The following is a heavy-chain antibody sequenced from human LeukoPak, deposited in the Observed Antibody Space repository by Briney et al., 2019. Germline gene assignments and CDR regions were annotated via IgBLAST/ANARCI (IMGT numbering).Heavy chain of an antibody. V-gene: IGHV1-2*02. CDR1: GYIFTGFY. J-gene: IGHJ4*02. CDR3: AREFSRTWPFDY. CDR2: INPNTGGT. Sequence: VASVTVSCTASGYIFTGFYMHWVRQAPGQGPEWMGWINPNTGGTTYARKFQGRVTMTRDTSITTAYMELSRLTSDDTAVYYCAREFSRTWPFDYWGQGTLVTVSS. D-gene: IGHD6-13*01.